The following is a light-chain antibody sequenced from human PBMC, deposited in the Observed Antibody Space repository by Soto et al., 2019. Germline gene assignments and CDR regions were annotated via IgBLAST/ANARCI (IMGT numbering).Light chain of an antibody. V-gene: IGLV2-14*01. CDR3: SSYSSSSTVL. Sequence: QSALTQPASVSGSLGQSITISCTGTSSDVGAYNYVSWYQQHPDKAPKLLIFEVTNRPSGGSGRFSGSKSGITASLSISGLQPEDEDDYYCSSYSSSSTVLVGGGTKVTVL. J-gene: IGLJ2*01. CDR2: EVT. CDR1: SSDVGAYNY.